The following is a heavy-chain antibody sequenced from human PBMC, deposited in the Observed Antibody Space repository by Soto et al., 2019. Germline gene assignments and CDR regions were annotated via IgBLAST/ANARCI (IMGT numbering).Heavy chain of an antibody. V-gene: IGHV2-5*02. Sequence: SGPTLVNPTQTLTLTCTFPGFSLSTSHVGVGWIRQPPGKALEWLAIIYWDDDKRYSPSLKSRLTITKDTSKNQVVLTVTNMDPVDTATYYCAHSKYSRSSFDYWGQGTLVTVS. CDR3: AHSKYSRSSFDY. CDR2: IYWDDDK. J-gene: IGHJ4*02. D-gene: IGHD6-6*01. CDR1: GFSLSTSHVG.